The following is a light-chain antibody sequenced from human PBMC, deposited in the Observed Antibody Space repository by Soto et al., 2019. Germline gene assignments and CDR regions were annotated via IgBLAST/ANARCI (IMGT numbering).Light chain of an antibody. J-gene: IGKJ3*01. V-gene: IGKV1-9*01. CDR1: QGIINY. Sequence: IQLTQSASSLSASVGDRFTITFRASQGIINYLAWYQQKPGKAPKLLIDGASTLQSGVPLRFGGSGSGTDFTLTVSSLQPEDFATYYCQQLFIYPPTFGPGTKVDIK. CDR2: GAS. CDR3: QQLFIYPPT.